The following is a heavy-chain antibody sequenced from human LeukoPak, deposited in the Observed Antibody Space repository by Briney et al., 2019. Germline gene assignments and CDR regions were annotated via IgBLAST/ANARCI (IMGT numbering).Heavy chain of an antibody. D-gene: IGHD3-22*01. Sequence: GGSLRLSCAASEFSFSNYAMSWVRQAPGKGLEWVSTISGNADSTYYADSVKGRFTISRDNSKNTLCLQMNSLRAEDTAVYYCAKASAMIVVVSKHFDYWGQGTLVTVSS. CDR2: ISGNADST. V-gene: IGHV3-23*01. J-gene: IGHJ4*02. CDR3: AKASAMIVVVSKHFDY. CDR1: EFSFSNYA.